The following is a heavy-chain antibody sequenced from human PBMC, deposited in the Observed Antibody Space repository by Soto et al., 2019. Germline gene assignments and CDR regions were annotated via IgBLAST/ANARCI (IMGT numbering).Heavy chain of an antibody. CDR2: ISGSGGST. J-gene: IGHJ6*02. D-gene: IGHD3-3*01. Sequence: GGSLRLSCAASGFTFSSYAMSWVRQAPGKGLEWVSAISGSGGSTYYADSVKGRFTISRDNFKNTLYLQMNSLRAEDTAVYYCAKENSNKLYYDFWSGHFRSFGMDDLGQGTTVTVSS. CDR3: AKENSNKLYYDFWSGHFRSFGMDD. V-gene: IGHV3-23*01. CDR1: GFTFSSYA.